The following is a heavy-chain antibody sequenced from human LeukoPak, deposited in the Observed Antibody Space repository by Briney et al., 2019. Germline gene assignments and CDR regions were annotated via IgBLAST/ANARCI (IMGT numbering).Heavy chain of an antibody. CDR2: IYYSGST. CDR3: ARASITMNDAFDI. V-gene: IGHV4-59*01. Sequence: SETLSLTCTVSGGSISSYYWSWIRQPPGKGLEWIGYIYYSGSTNYNPSLKSRVTISVATSKNQFSLKLSSVTAADTAVYYCARASITMNDAFDIWGQGTMVTVSS. J-gene: IGHJ3*02. CDR1: GGSISSYY. D-gene: IGHD3-22*01.